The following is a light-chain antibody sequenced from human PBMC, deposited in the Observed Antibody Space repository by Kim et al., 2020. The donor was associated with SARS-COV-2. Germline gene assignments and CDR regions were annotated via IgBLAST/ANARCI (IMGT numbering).Light chain of an antibody. V-gene: IGLV1-40*01. Sequence: RVTSSCTGSRSNIGAGYDVHWYQQLPGAAPKLLIYGNNNRPSGVPDRLSASKSGTSASLAITGLQAEDEADYYCQSYDSSLSAYVFGTGTKVTVL. CDR3: QSYDSSLSAYV. J-gene: IGLJ1*01. CDR2: GNN. CDR1: RSNIGAGYD.